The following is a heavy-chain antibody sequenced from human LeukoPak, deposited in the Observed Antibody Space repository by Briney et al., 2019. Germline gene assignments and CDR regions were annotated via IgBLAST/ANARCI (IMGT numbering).Heavy chain of an antibody. D-gene: IGHD2-8*01. J-gene: IGHJ6*03. CDR1: GYTFTSYY. CDR3: ARDRVDIVLMVYAIDRNYYYYMDV. CDR2: INPSGGST. V-gene: IGHV1-46*01. Sequence: GASVKVSCKASGYTFTSYYMHWVRQAPGQGLEWMGIINPSGGSTSYAQKFQGRVTMTRDMSTSTVYMELSSLRSEDTAVYYCARDRVDIVLMVYAIDRNYYYYMDVWGKGTTVTVSS.